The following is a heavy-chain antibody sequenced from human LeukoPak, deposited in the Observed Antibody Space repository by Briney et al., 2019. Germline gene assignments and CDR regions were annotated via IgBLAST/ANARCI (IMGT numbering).Heavy chain of an antibody. CDR3: TRQLIEEGSTRRNAFDI. Sequence: PSETLSLTCTVSGESVRTSYWSWIRQTPGKGLWWLGYIFFSVTTAYNPSVKGRLLISVDTSENQISLELSSVTASDTAVYDCTRQLIEEGSTRRNAFDIWGQGAKAIVSS. V-gene: IGHV4-59*08. J-gene: IGHJ3*02. CDR2: IFFSVTT. CDR1: GESVRTSY. D-gene: IGHD1-14*01.